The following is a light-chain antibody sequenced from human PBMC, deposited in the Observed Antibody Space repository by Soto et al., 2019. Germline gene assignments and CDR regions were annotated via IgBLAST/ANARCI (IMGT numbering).Light chain of an antibody. CDR2: GAS. CDR1: QSVSSSD. J-gene: IGKJ4*01. V-gene: IGKV3-20*01. Sequence: VLTQSPGTLSLPPGGRATLFCRAGQSVSSSDLAWYQQKPDQAPRLLIYGASSRATGIPDRFSGSGSGTDFTLTISSMEPEDVAVYYCQHYRNSPLTFGGGTKVDIK. CDR3: QHYRNSPLT.